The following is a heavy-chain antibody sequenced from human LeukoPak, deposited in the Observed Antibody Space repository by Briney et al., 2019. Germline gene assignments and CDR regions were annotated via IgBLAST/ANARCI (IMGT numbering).Heavy chain of an antibody. CDR1: GYTFTSYG. CDR2: TSAYNGNT. J-gene: IGHJ4*02. D-gene: IGHD5-18*01. V-gene: IGHV1-18*01. CDR3: ARDIKWIQPGYYFDY. Sequence: EAPVKVSCKASGYTFTSYGISWVRQAPGQGLEWMRWTSAYNGNTNYAQKLQGRVTMTTDTSTSTAYMELRSLRSDDTAVYYCARDIKWIQPGYYFDYWGQGTLVTVSS.